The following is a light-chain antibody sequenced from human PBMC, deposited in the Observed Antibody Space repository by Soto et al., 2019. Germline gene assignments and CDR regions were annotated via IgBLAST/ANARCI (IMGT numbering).Light chain of an antibody. CDR1: QDIRSN. V-gene: IGKV1-12*01. Sequence: IQMTQSPSSVSACVGDRLTITCRASQDIRSNLAWYQQKPGKAPKLLIYAASSLQSGVPSRFSGSGFGTNFTLTISSLQPDDFATYFCQQADSFPLTFGGGTKVEI. J-gene: IGKJ4*01. CDR2: AAS. CDR3: QQADSFPLT.